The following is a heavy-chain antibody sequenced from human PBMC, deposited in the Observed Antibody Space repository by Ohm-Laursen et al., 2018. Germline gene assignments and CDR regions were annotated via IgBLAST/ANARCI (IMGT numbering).Heavy chain of an antibody. J-gene: IGHJ1*01. V-gene: IGHV1-18*01. CDR1: GYTSTSHG. CDR3: ARDEPPNYYDSSGYYYRRYFQH. CDR2: ISAYNGNT. D-gene: IGHD3-22*01. Sequence: SVKVSCKPSGYTSTSHGISWVRQAPGQGLEWMGWISAYNGNTNYAQKLQGRVTMTTDTSTSTAYMELRSLRSDDTAVYYCARDEPPNYYDSSGYYYRRYFQHWGQGTLVTVSS.